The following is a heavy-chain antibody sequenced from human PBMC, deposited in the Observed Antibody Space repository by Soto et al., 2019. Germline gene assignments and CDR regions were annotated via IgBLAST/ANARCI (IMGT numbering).Heavy chain of an antibody. D-gene: IGHD3-22*01. CDR2: INHSRST. Sequence: SETLSLTCAVYGGSFSGYYWSWIRQPPGRGLEWIGEINHSRSTNYNPSLKSRVTISVDTSKNQFSLKLSSVTAADTAVYYFARVLTYDSSGYCFDYWGQGTLVTVSS. J-gene: IGHJ4*02. CDR1: GGSFSGYY. V-gene: IGHV4-34*01. CDR3: ARVLTYDSSGYCFDY.